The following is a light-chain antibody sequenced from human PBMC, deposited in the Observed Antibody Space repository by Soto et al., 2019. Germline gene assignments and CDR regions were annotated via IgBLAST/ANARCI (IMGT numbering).Light chain of an antibody. V-gene: IGKV3-15*01. CDR2: GAS. CDR1: QSVNSN. CDR3: QQYHTWPPLT. J-gene: IGKJ4*01. Sequence: EIVMTQSPATLSVSPGESATLSCRASQSVNSNLAWYQQKPGQAPSLLIYGASTRATGLPARFSGRGSGTEFTLTISSLQSEDFAVEYCQQYHTWPPLTFGGGTKVEIK.